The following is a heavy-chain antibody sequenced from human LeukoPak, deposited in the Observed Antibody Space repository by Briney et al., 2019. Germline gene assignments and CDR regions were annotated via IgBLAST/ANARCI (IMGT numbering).Heavy chain of an antibody. CDR2: ISGSGGST. CDR3: ARVRYLEGCFDY. Sequence: GGSLRLSCAASGFTFSSYAMSWVRQAPGKGLEWVSAISGSGGSTYYADSVKGRFTISRDNSKNTLYLQMNSLRAEDTAVYYCARVRYLEGCFDYWGQGTLVTVSS. CDR1: GFTFSSYA. V-gene: IGHV3-23*01. J-gene: IGHJ4*02. D-gene: IGHD3-3*01.